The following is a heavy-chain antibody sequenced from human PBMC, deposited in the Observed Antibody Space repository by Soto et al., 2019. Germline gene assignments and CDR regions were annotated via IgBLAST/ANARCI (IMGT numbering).Heavy chain of an antibody. CDR3: ARDRTITMVRGVIPTFDY. D-gene: IGHD3-10*01. J-gene: IGHJ4*02. Sequence: ASVKVSCKASGYTFTGYYMHWVRQAPGQGLEWIGWINPNSGGTNYAQKFQGRVTMTRDTSISTAYMELSRLRSDDTALFYCARDRTITMVRGVIPTFDYWGQGTLVTVSS. CDR2: INPNSGGT. CDR1: GYTFTGYY. V-gene: IGHV1-2*02.